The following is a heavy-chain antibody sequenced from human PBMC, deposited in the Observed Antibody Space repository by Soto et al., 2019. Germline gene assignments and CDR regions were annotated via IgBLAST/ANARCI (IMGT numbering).Heavy chain of an antibody. J-gene: IGHJ4*02. CDR2: IYNAGST. CDR3: ARDIGSNSWSYYFDY. Sequence: EVQLVESGGGLVQPGGSLRLSCAASGFSVSSNYMTWVRQAPGKGLEWVSVIYNAGSTYYADSVKGRFTISRDTFKNTLYLQMNTLRAEDTAVYYCARDIGSNSWSYYFDYWGQGTLVIVSS. CDR1: GFSVSSNY. V-gene: IGHV3-66*01. D-gene: IGHD6-13*01.